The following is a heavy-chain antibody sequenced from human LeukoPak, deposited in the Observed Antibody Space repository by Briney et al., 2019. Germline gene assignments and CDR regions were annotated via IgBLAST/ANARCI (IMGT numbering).Heavy chain of an antibody. D-gene: IGHD6-13*01. CDR1: GFTLSSYD. CDR3: ARERYSSRDMHV. Sequence: QPGGSLRLSCAASGFTLSSYDMHWVRHATGKGLEWVSAIGTAGDTYSPGSVKGRFTISRENAKNSLYLQMNSLRAGDTAVYYCARERYSSRDMHVWGKRTTVTISS. J-gene: IGHJ6*04. CDR2: IGTAGDT. V-gene: IGHV3-13*01.